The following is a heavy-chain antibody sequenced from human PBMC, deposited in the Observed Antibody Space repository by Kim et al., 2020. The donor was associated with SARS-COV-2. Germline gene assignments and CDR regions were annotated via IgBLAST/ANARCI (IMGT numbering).Heavy chain of an antibody. CDR1: GGSISSSSYY. D-gene: IGHD6-19*01. V-gene: IGHV4-39*01. CDR2: IYYSGST. J-gene: IGHJ4*02. Sequence: SETLSLTCTVSGGSISSSSYYWGWIRQPPGKGLEWIGSIYYSGSTYYNPSLKSRVTISVDTSKNQFSLKLSSVTAADTAVYYCARPPRYSSGLYYFDYWGQGTLVTVSS. CDR3: ARPPRYSSGLYYFDY.